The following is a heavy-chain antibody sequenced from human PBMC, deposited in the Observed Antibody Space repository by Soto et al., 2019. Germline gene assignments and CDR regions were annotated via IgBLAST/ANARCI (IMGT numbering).Heavy chain of an antibody. V-gene: IGHV4-39*01. CDR3: ANEVTANLAFDS. CDR1: GFSISSSGYC. J-gene: IGHJ3*02. Sequence: LSCPGSGFSISSSGYCLGRKRQPPGKGLEWIGSIYYSGSTYYNPSLKSRVTISVDTSKNQFSLKLSSVTAADTAVYYCANEVTANLAFDSWVQGKMVTVSS. D-gene: IGHD2-21*02. CDR2: IYYSGST.